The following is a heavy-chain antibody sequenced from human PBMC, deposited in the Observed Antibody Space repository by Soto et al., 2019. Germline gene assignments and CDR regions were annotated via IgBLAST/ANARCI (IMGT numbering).Heavy chain of an antibody. J-gene: IGHJ4*02. D-gene: IGHD1-1*01. CDR3: VRGEWERRSFDD. CDR1: GDSISGHY. Sequence: QVQLRESGPGLVTPSETLSVTCTVSGDSISGHYWSWIRQPPGKGLEWIGYIHSAGTTSYNASLKSRVTLSLDTSKNVFSMRLTSVTAADTAVYYCVRGEWERRSFDDWGQGTLVTVSS. CDR2: IHSAGTT. V-gene: IGHV4-59*08.